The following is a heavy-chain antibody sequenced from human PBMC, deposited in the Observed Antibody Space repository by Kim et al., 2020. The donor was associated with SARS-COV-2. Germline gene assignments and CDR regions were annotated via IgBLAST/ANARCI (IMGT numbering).Heavy chain of an antibody. Sequence: STDYADSVKGRFTISRDNSKNTLYLQMNSLGAEDTAVYYCARDVVVYGMDVWGQGTTVTVSS. D-gene: IGHD2-2*01. V-gene: IGHV3-53*01. CDR2: ST. J-gene: IGHJ6*02. CDR3: ARDVVVYGMDV.